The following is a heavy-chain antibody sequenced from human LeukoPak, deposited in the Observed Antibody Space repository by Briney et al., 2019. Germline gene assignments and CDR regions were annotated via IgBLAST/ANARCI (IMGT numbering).Heavy chain of an antibody. CDR3: ASLSSGWYYFDY. Sequence: KPSETLSLTCAVSGGSISSSTSYWGWIRQPPGKGLEWIGRIYYSGSTFYNPSLKSRVTISVDTSKNQFSLRLSSVTAADTAVYYCASLSSGWYYFDYWGQGTLVTVSS. J-gene: IGHJ4*02. V-gene: IGHV4-39*07. CDR1: GGSISSSTSY. D-gene: IGHD6-19*01. CDR2: IYYSGST.